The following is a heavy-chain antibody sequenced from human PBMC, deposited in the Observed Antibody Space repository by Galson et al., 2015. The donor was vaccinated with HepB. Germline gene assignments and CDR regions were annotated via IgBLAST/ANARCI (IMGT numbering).Heavy chain of an antibody. CDR2: ISYDGSNK. D-gene: IGHD3-3*01. J-gene: IGHJ5*02. CDR3: ARDGNSPDDFWSGYYNFGWFDP. CDR1: GFTFSSYA. V-gene: IGHV3-30-3*01. Sequence: SLRLSCAASGFTFSSYAMHWVRQAPGKGLEWVAVISYDGSNKYYADSVKGRFTISRDNSKNTLYLQMNSLRAEDTAVYYCARDGNSPDDFWSGYYNFGWFDPWGQGTLVTVSS.